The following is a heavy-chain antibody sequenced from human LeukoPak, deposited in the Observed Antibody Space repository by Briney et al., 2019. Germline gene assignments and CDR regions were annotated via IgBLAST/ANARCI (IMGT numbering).Heavy chain of an antibody. CDR1: GYTFTSYA. CDR3: ARTDTEYYYYGMDV. D-gene: IGHD2-2*02. V-gene: IGHV1-69*04. Sequence: EASVKVSCKASGYTFTSYAISWVRQAPGQGLEWMGRIIPILGIANYAQKFQGRVTITADKSTSTAYMELSSLRSEDTAVYYCARTDTEYYYYGMDVWGQGTTVTVSS. CDR2: IIPILGIA. J-gene: IGHJ6*02.